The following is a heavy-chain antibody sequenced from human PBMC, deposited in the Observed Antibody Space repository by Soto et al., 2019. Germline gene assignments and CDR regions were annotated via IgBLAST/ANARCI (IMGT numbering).Heavy chain of an antibody. Sequence: KPSETLSLTCTVSGDSISSSYWSWIRQPPGKGLEWIGYIYYTGTTDYNPSLRSRATKSVDTSGSQFSLKLSSVTAADTAVYYCARHVHGDGYPNYFDSWGQGTLVTSPQ. D-gene: IGHD2-21*01. CDR3: ARHVHGDGYPNYFDS. V-gene: IGHV4-59*08. CDR2: IYYTGTT. CDR1: GDSISSSY. J-gene: IGHJ4*02.